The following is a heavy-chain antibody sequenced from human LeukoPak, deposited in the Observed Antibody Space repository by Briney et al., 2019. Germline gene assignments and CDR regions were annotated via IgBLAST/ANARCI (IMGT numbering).Heavy chain of an antibody. CDR1: GGTFSSYA. V-gene: IGHV1-8*03. CDR2: MNPYSANT. J-gene: IGHJ5*02. CDR3: ARSQQLVLRSPLDP. D-gene: IGHD6-13*01. Sequence: ASVKVSCKASGGTFSSYAISWVRQATGQGLEWMGWMNPYSANTGYAQNFQGRITITTNTSISTAYMELSSLRSEDTAVYYCARSQQLVLRSPLDPWGQGTLVTVSS.